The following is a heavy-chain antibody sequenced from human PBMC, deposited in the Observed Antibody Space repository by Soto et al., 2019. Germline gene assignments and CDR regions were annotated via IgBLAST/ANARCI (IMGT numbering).Heavy chain of an antibody. D-gene: IGHD4-17*01. J-gene: IGHJ3*02. V-gene: IGHV4-59*01. CDR1: GGSISSYY. Sequence: SETLSLTCTVSGGSISSYYWSWIRQPPGKGLEWIGYIYYSGSTNYNPSLKSRVTISVDTSKNQFSLKLSSVTAADTAVYYCAKSGDYVGFDAFDIWGQGTMVTVSS. CDR3: AKSGDYVGFDAFDI. CDR2: IYYSGST.